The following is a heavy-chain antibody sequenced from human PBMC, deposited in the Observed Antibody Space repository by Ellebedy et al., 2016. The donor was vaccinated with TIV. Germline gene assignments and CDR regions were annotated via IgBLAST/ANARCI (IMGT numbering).Heavy chain of an antibody. CDR1: GDSIISSKYY. D-gene: IGHD3-9*01. CDR3: ARDHFDWSWHGMDV. CDR2: VYYSGAT. V-gene: IGHV4-39*03. Sequence: SQTLSLTRDVSGDSIISSKYYWGWIRQAPGKGLEWIGSVYYSGATYYNPSLDNRVRTSVDTSKNQFSLNLSSVTAADTAVYYCARDHFDWSWHGMDVWGQGTTVTVSS. J-gene: IGHJ6*02.